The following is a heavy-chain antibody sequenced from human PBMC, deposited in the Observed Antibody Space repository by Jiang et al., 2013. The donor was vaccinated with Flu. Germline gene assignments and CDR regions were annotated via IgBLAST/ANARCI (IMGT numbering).Heavy chain of an antibody. V-gene: IGHV3-30*18. CDR1: GFTFSSYG. J-gene: IGHJ4*02. D-gene: IGHD6-6*01. Sequence: RLSCAASGFTFSSYGMHWVRQAPGKGLEWVAVISYDGSNKYYADSVKGRFTISRDNSKNTLYLQMNSLRAEDTAVYYCAKDDPGEYSSSSAPGYWGQGTLVTVSS. CDR3: AKDDPGEYSSSSAPGY. CDR2: ISYDGSNK.